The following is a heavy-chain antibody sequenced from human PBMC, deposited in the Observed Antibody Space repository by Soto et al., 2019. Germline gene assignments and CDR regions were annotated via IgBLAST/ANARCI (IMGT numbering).Heavy chain of an antibody. CDR1: GGSFSGYY. J-gene: IGHJ5*02. CDR3: ARDGTMDGGWFYP. D-gene: IGHD3-10*02. V-gene: IGHV4-34*01. CDR2: INHSGST. Sequence: SETLSLTCAVYGGSFSGYYWSWIRQPPGKGLEWIGEINHSGSTNYNPSLKSRVTISVDTSKNQFSLKLSSLTAADTAVYYCARDGTMDGGWFYPWGQGTLVT.